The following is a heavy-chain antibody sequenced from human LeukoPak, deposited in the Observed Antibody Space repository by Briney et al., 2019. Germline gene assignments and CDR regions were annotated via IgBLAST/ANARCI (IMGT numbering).Heavy chain of an antibody. J-gene: IGHJ4*02. Sequence: SETLSLTSNVSGXSISSYYWSWIRQPPGKGLEWIGYIYYSGNTNYNPSLKSRVTISVDTSKSQFSLMLRSVTAADTAMYYCASGRAYTSRSDYWGQGTLVTVSS. V-gene: IGHV4-59*01. CDR1: GXSISSYY. CDR2: IYYSGNT. CDR3: ASGRAYTSRSDY. D-gene: IGHD2-21*01.